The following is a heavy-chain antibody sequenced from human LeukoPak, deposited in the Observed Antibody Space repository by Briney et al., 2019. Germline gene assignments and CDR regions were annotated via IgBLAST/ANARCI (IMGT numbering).Heavy chain of an antibody. V-gene: IGHV4-61*08. D-gene: IGHD3-10*01. CDR2: IYYSGST. CDR3: ARGYGSGSHYFDY. CDR1: GGSISSGDYY. Sequence: PSETLSLTCTVSGGSISSGDYYWSWIRQPPGKGLEWIGYIYYSGSTNYNPSLKSRVTISVDTSKNQFSLKLSSVTAADTALYYCARGYGSGSHYFDYWGQGSLVTVSS. J-gene: IGHJ4*02.